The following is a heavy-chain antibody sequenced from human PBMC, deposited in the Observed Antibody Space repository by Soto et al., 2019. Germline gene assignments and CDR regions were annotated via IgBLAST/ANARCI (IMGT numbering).Heavy chain of an antibody. J-gene: IGHJ6*03. Sequence: GGSLRLSCAASGFTFSSYWMHWVRQAPGKGLVWVSRINSDGSSTSYADSVKGRFTISRDNAKNTLYLQMNSLRAEDTAVYYCARDQRDPLRYYYYYMDVWGKGTTVTVSS. V-gene: IGHV3-74*01. CDR3: ARDQRDPLRYYYYYMDV. CDR1: GFTFSSYW. CDR2: INSDGSST.